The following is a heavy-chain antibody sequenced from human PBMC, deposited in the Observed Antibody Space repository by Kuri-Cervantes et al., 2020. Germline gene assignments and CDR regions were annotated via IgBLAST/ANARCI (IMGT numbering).Heavy chain of an antibody. J-gene: IGHJ3*02. CDR3: ARDSPLKITMVRGVLFGAFDI. Sequence: GGSLRLSCAASGFTVSSNYMSWVRQAPGKGPEWVSYISSSSSSTIYYADSVKGRFTISRDNSKNTLYLQMNSLRAEDTAVYYCARDSPLKITMVRGVLFGAFDIWGQGTMVTVSS. CDR1: GFTVSSNY. D-gene: IGHD3-10*01. CDR2: ISSSSSSTI. V-gene: IGHV3-48*01.